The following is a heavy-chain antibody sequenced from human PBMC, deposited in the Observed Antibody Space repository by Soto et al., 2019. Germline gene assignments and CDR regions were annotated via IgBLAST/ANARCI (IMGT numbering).Heavy chain of an antibody. CDR1: GFSFSSYA. D-gene: IGHD3-16*02. CDR2: ISARGGSS. CDR3: AKGSIEYRASVDN. V-gene: IGHV3-23*01. Sequence: DVQLLESGGGLVQPGGSLRLSCAASGFSFSSYAMVWVRQAPGKGLEWVAVISARGGSSYFADPVKGRFTLSRDNSKNVLSLEMNSLRAEDAAIYFCAKGSIEYRASVDNWGQGSLVVVSS. J-gene: IGHJ4*02.